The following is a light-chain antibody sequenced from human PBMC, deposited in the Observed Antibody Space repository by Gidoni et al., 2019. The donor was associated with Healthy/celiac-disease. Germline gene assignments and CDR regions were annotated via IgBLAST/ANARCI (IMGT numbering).Light chain of an antibody. Sequence: QSVLTQPPSASGTPGPRVTISCSGSSSNIGSNYVYWYQQLPGTAPKLLIYSNNQRPSGVPDRFSGSKSGTSASLAISGLRSEDEADYYCAAWDDSLSGLVVFGGGTKLTVL. CDR2: SNN. V-gene: IGLV1-47*02. CDR3: AAWDDSLSGLVV. J-gene: IGLJ2*01. CDR1: SSNIGSNY.